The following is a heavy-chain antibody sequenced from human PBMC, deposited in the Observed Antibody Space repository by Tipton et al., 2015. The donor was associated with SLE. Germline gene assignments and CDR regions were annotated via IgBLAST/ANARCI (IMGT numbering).Heavy chain of an antibody. CDR2: ITSGGIT. D-gene: IGHD1-20*01. V-gene: IGHV3-23*01. CDR3: AKSSYNWTDAYFDY. Sequence: SLRLSCVGSGFPFDTYAFNWVRQAPGQGLESVADITSGGITFYKESVEGRFTVSRDNSKNTLYLQIESLRAEDTALYYCAKSSYNWTDAYFDYWGHGTLVTVSS. CDR1: GFPFDTYA. J-gene: IGHJ4*01.